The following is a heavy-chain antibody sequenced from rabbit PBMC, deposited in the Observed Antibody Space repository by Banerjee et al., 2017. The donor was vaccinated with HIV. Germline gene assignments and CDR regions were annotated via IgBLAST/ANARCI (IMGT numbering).Heavy chain of an antibody. J-gene: IGHJ4*01. Sequence: EGSLTLTCTASGFSFSSNAMCWVRQAPGKGLEWIACIYTNGGSTWYASGVNGRFTISKTSSTTVTLQMTSLTAADTATYFCARYGISNGGYSLWGQGTLVTVS. CDR1: GFSFSSNA. CDR3: ARYGISNGGYSL. CDR2: IYTNGGST. V-gene: IGHV1S45*01. D-gene: IGHD1-1*01.